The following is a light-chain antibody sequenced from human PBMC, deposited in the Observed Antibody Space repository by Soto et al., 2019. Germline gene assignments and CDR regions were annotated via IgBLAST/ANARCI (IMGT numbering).Light chain of an antibody. Sequence: IPLTQSPSFLAASIGAIVTLTCRASQDFSNFLAWYQQKPGRAPKLLIYDASSRATGIPDRFSGGGSGTDFTLTISRLEPEDFAVYFCQQFSSYPLTFGGGTKVDIK. CDR2: DAS. CDR1: QDFSNF. CDR3: QQFSSYPLT. J-gene: IGKJ4*01. V-gene: IGKV1-9*01.